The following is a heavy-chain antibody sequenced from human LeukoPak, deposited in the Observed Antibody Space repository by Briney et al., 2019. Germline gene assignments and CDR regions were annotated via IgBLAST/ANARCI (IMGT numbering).Heavy chain of an antibody. CDR1: GYTFTSYD. D-gene: IGHD2-21*02. CDR3: ATGVTDYYYYGMDV. J-gene: IGHJ6*02. CDR2: IIPIFGTA. V-gene: IGHV1-69*13. Sequence: SVKVSCKASGYTFTSYDINWVRQAPGQGLEWMGGIIPIFGTANYAQKFQGRVTITADESTSTAYMELSSLRSEDTAVYYCATGVTDYYYYGMDVWGQGTTVTVSS.